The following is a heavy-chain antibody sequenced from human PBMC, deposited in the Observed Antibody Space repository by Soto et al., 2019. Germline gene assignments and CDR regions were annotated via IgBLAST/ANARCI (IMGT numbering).Heavy chain of an antibody. CDR1: GGSFSGYD. V-gene: IGHV4-34*01. D-gene: IGHD6-13*01. CDR3: ARTYSSSWSPFDY. J-gene: IGHJ4*02. Sequence: PSETLCLTCAVYGGSFSGYDGSWIRQPPGKGLEWIGEINHSGSTNYNPSLKSRVTISEDTSKNQFSLKLSSVTAADTAVYYCARTYSSSWSPFDYWGQGTLVTVSS. CDR2: INHSGST.